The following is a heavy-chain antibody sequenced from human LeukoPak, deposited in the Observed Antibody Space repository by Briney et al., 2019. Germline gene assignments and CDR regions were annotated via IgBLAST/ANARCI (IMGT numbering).Heavy chain of an antibody. D-gene: IGHD3-22*01. V-gene: IGHV3-7*01. Sequence: GGSLRLSCAASGFSFSSYWMSWVRQAPGKGLEWVVNIKYDGSAQYYVDSVKGRFIISRDNAKNSLYLQMNSLRDEDPAVYYCASSHDSSGNDWGQGTLVTVYS. CDR3: ASSHDSSGND. CDR1: GFSFSSYW. J-gene: IGHJ4*02. CDR2: IKYDGSAQ.